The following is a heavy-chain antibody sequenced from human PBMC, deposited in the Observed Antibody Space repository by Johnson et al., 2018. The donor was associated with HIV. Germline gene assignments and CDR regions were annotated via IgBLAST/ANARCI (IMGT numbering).Heavy chain of an antibody. D-gene: IGHD2-15*01. V-gene: IGHV3-30*18. CDR1: GFKFKDYY. CDR2: ISYDGSNK. J-gene: IGHJ3*02. Sequence: VQLVESGGGVVQPGGSLRVSCAASGFKFKDYYMSWIRQAPGKGLEWVAVISYDGSNKYYADSVKGRFTISRDNSKNTLYLQMNSLRAEDTAVYYCAKNGGVGGGSSNGAFDIWGQGTMVTVSS. CDR3: AKNGGVGGGSSNGAFDI.